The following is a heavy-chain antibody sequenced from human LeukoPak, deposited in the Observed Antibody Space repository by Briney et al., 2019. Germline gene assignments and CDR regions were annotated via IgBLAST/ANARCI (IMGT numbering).Heavy chain of an antibody. CDR3: ARGGVKPRYNWFDL. CDR2: MNPNSGNT. Sequence: GASVKVSCKASGYTFTSYDINWVRQATGQGLEWMGWMNPNSGNTGYAQKFQGRVTITRNTSISTAYMDLSSLRSEDTAVYYCARGGVKPRYNWFDLWAQGTLVTVSS. CDR1: GYTFTSYD. V-gene: IGHV1-8*01. J-gene: IGHJ5*02. D-gene: IGHD5-24*01.